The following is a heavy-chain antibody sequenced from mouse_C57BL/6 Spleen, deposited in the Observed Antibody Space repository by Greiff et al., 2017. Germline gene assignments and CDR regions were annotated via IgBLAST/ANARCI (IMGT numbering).Heavy chain of an antibody. CDR1: GYSFTDYN. CDR3: ARSGYYYGSSYGYAMDY. CDR2: INPNYGTT. J-gene: IGHJ4*01. D-gene: IGHD1-1*01. Sequence: VQLQQSGPELVKPGASVKISCKASGYSFTDYNMNWVKQSNGKSLEWIGVINPNYGTTSYNQKFKGKATLTVDQSSSTAYMQLNGLTSEDSAVYYCARSGYYYGSSYGYAMDYWGQGTSVTVSS. V-gene: IGHV1-39*01.